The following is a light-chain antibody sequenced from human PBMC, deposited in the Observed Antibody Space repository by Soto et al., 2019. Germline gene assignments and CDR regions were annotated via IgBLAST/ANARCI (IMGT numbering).Light chain of an antibody. V-gene: IGKV3-11*01. CDR3: LHYNDWPRWT. CDR1: QSVSSY. J-gene: IGKJ1*01. CDR2: DAS. Sequence: EIVLTQSPATLSLSPGERATLSCRASQSVSSYLAWYQQKPGQAPRLLIYDASNRATGIPARFSGSGSGTDFTLTISSLQSEDFAVYYCLHYNDWPRWTFGQGTKVDIK.